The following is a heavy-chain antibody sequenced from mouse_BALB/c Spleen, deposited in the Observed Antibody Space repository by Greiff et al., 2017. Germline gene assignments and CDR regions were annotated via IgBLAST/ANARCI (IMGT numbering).Heavy chain of an antibody. V-gene: IGHV2-2*02. J-gene: IGHJ4*01. CDR2: IWSGGST. D-gene: IGHD2-1*01. CDR3: ARYGNYGNYAMDY. Sequence: VQLQQSGPGLVQPSQSLSITCTVSGFSLTSYGVHWVRQSPGKGLEWLGVIWSGGSTDYNAAFISRLSISKDNSKSQVFFKMNSLQANDTAIYYCARYGNYGNYAMDYWGQGTSVTVSS. CDR1: GFSLTSYG.